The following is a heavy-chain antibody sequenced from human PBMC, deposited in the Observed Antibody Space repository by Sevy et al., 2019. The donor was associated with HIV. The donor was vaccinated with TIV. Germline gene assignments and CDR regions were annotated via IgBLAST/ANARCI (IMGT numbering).Heavy chain of an antibody. D-gene: IGHD4-17*01. CDR1: GGTFSSYA. CDR3: ARGPVIYGGYFDY. Sequence: ASVKVSCKASGGTFSSYAISWVRQAPGQGLEWMGRIIPILGIANYEQKFQGRVTITADKSTSTAYMELSSLRSEDTAVYYCARGPVIYGGYFDYWGQGTLVTVSS. CDR2: IIPILGIA. J-gene: IGHJ4*02. V-gene: IGHV1-69*04.